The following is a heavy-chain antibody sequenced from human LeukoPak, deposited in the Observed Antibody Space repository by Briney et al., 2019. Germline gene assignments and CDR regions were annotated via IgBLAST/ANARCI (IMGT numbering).Heavy chain of an antibody. J-gene: IGHJ3*02. V-gene: IGHV1-18*01. D-gene: IGHD5-18*01. CDR2: ISAYNGNT. CDR3: TRDSPRGYSYGLI. Sequence: ASVKVSCKASGYSFPNYGINWVRQAPGQGLEWMGWISAYNGNTNYAQKLQGRVTMTTDTSTSTAYMELRSLRSDDTAVYYCTRDSPRGYSYGLIWGQGTMVTVSS. CDR1: GYSFPNYG.